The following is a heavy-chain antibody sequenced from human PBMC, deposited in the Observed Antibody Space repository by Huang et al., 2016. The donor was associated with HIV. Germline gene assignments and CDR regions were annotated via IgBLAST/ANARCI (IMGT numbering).Heavy chain of an antibody. CDR1: GFTFSSYS. CDR2: ISSTGRDK. J-gene: IGHJ4*02. D-gene: IGHD5-18*01. CDR3: AMGYGPFDF. Sequence: EVHLVESGGGLVQPGGSLRLSCAASGFTFSSYSMNGVGQTPGKGLECVSYISSTGRDKYYADSVKDRFTISRDNDNNSVYLQMNSLRAEDAGVYFCAMGYGPFDFWGQGTLVTVSS. V-gene: IGHV3-48*01.